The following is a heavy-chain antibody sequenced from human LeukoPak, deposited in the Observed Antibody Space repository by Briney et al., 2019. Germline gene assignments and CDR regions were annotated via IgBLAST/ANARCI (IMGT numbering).Heavy chain of an antibody. CDR2: FDPEDGET. CDR3: ATVHNQQWLLSLDY. V-gene: IGHV1-24*01. Sequence: GASVKVSCKVSGYTLTELSMHWVRQAPGKGLEWMGGFDPEDGETIYAQKFQGRVTMTEDTSTDTAYMELSSLRSEDTAVYYCATVHNQQWLLSLDYWGQGTLVTVSS. J-gene: IGHJ4*02. CDR1: GYTLTELS. D-gene: IGHD6-19*01.